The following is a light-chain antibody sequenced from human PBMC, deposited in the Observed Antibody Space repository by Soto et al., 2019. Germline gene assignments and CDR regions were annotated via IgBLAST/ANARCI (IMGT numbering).Light chain of an antibody. J-gene: IGLJ1*01. CDR3: AAWDDSLNAYV. CDR2: GNN. Sequence: QSVLTQPPSASGTPGQRVTISCSGSSSNIGSNTVNWYQQLPGTVPKLLIYGNNQRPSGVPDRFSGSESGSSASLAISGLQSEDEADYYCAAWDDSLNAYVFGAGTKVTVL. CDR1: SSNIGSNT. V-gene: IGLV1-44*01.